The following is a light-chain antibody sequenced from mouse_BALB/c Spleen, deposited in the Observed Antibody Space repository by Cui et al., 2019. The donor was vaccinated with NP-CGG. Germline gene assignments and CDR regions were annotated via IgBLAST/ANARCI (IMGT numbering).Light chain of an antibody. CDR2: GTN. CDR1: TGAVTTSNY. V-gene: IGLV1*01. CDR3: ALWHSNHWV. Sequence: QAVVTQESALTTSPGETVTLTCRSSTGAVTTSNYANWAQEKPDHLFTGLIGGTNNRVPGVPARFSGSLIGDKAALTITGAQTEDETIYFCALWHSNHWVFGGGTKLTVL. J-gene: IGLJ1*01.